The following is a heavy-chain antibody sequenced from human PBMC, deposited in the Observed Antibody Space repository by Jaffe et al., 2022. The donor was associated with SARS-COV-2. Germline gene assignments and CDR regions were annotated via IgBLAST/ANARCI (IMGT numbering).Heavy chain of an antibody. CDR2: LYSGGST. CDR3: ARDGGGFGEFPGHFMDV. Sequence: EVQLVEAGGGLIQPGGSLRLSCEASGLTVTDQMSWVRQTPGKGLEWVSALYSGGSTYYADSVKGRFTISRDKSRNTLFLQMNSLRAEDTAVYFCARDGGGFGEFPGHFMDVWGKGTTVIVSS. D-gene: IGHD3-10*01. CDR1: GLTVTDQ. J-gene: IGHJ6*03. V-gene: IGHV3-53*01.